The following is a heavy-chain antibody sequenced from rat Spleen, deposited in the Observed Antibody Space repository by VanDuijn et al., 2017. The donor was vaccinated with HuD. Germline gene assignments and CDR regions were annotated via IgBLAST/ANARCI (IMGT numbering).Heavy chain of an antibody. CDR1: GFTFSDYY. V-gene: IGHV5-22*01. CDR2: ISYDGSST. J-gene: IGHJ2*01. Sequence: EVQLVESDGGLVQPGRSLKLSCAASGFTFSDYYMAWVRQAPTKGLEWVATISYDGSSTYYGDSVKGRFTISRDNAKSTLYLQMNSLRSEDTATYYCTKAAVYYFDYWGQGVMVTVSS. D-gene: IGHD1-2*01. CDR3: TKAAVYYFDY.